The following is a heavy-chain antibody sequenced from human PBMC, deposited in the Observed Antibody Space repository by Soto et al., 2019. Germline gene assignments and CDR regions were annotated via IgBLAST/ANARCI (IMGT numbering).Heavy chain of an antibody. V-gene: IGHV1-8*01. CDR1: GYTFTSYD. Sequence: QVQLVQSGAEVKKPGASVKVSCKASGYTFTSYDINWVRQATGQGLEWMGWMNPNRGNTGYAQKVQPRVPMTRNTSISTAYMELSSLRSEDTAVYYCARGVCSGGSCYGWFDPWGQGTLVTVSS. J-gene: IGHJ5*02. CDR3: ARGVCSGGSCYGWFDP. D-gene: IGHD2-15*01. CDR2: MNPNRGNT.